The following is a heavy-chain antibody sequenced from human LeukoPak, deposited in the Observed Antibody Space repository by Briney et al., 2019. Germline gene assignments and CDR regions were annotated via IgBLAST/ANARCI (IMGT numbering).Heavy chain of an antibody. D-gene: IGHD3-22*01. V-gene: IGHV1-69*13. J-gene: IGHJ3*02. CDR2: IIPIFGTA. CDR3: ARQGLAGYYYDSSGYAFDI. CDR1: GGTFSSYA. Sequence: GASVKVSCKASGGTFSSYAISWVRQAPGQGLEWMGGIIPIFGTANYAQKFQGRVTITADESTSTAYMELSSLRSEDTAVYYCARQGLAGYYYDSSGYAFDIWGQGTMVTVSS.